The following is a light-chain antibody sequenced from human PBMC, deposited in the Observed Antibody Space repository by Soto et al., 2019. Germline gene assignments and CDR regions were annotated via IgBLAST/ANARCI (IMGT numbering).Light chain of an antibody. V-gene: IGKV3-20*01. Sequence: EIVMTQSPATLSVSPGDRATLSCRAGQTISNTFLAWYQQRPGQAPRLLIYGASGRAAGIPDRFSGSGSGTDFTLSISRLEPEDFAVYYCQQYGVSPTFGGGTKVDIK. CDR1: QTISNTF. CDR2: GAS. CDR3: QQYGVSPT. J-gene: IGKJ4*01.